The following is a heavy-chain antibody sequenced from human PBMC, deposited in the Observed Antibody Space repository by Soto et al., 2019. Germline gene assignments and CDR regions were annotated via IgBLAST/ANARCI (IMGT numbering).Heavy chain of an antibody. CDR1: GGTLSDQW. J-gene: IGHJ4*02. CDR2: VFLGDSDA. V-gene: IGHV5-51*01. CDR3: ARQLRGWQAPDY. D-gene: IGHD4-17*01. Sequence: PGESLKISCKGSGGTLSDQWIGWVRHTPDKGLEWIGFVFLGDSDARYSPSFQGHVTISADTSISTAYLQWSSLKASDTAMYYCARQLRGWQAPDYWAQGTLVTVPQ.